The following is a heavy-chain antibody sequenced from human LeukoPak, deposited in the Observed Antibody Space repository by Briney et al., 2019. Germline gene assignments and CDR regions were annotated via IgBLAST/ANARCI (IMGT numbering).Heavy chain of an antibody. Sequence: SETLSLTCTVSGGSISSGGYYWSWIRQPPGKGLEWIGYIYHSGSTYYNPSLKSRVTISVDRSKNQFSLKLSSVTAADTAVYYCARGSYDFWSGYPVAYNWFDPWGQGTLVTVSS. CDR2: IYHSGST. CDR1: GGSISSGGYY. CDR3: ARGSYDFWSGYPVAYNWFDP. J-gene: IGHJ5*02. V-gene: IGHV4-30-2*01. D-gene: IGHD3-3*01.